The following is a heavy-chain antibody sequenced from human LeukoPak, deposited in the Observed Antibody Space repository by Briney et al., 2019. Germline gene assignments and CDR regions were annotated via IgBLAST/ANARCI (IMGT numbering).Heavy chain of an antibody. CDR1: GYTFTGYY. CDR3: ARGGGDGYNYQGDY. J-gene: IGHJ4*02. CDR2: IIPIFGTA. D-gene: IGHD5-24*01. V-gene: IGHV1-69*13. Sequence: ASVKVSCKASGYTFTGYYMHWVRQAPGQGLEWMGGIIPIFGTANYAQKFQGRVTITADESTSTAYMELSSLRSEDTAVYYCARGGGDGYNYQGDYWGQGTLVTVSS.